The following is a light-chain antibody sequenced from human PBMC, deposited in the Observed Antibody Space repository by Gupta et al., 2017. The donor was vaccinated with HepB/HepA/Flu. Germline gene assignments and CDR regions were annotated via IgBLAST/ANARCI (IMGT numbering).Light chain of an antibody. V-gene: IGKV1-39*01. CDR3: QQRYSSLT. Sequence: DIQMTQSPSSLSASVGDRVTITCRASQSVSKHLNWYQQKPGKAPKLLIYAASSLQSGVPSRFSGSGSGTDFTLTISSLQPEDFATYYCQQRYSSLTVGGGTKVEIK. J-gene: IGKJ4*01. CDR1: QSVSKH. CDR2: AAS.